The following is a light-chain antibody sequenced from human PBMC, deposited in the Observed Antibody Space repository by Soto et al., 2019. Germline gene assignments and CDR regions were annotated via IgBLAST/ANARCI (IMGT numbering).Light chain of an antibody. CDR3: SSYTSSSTPV. CDR1: SSDVGGYAY. V-gene: IGLV2-14*01. Sequence: QSVLTQPASVSGSPGQTITISCTGTSSDVGGYAYVSWYQQCPGKVPKLVISEVSNRPSGVSHRFSGSRSGNTASLTISGLQSEDEADYHCSSYTSSSTPVFGGGTKVTVL. CDR2: EVS. J-gene: IGLJ2*01.